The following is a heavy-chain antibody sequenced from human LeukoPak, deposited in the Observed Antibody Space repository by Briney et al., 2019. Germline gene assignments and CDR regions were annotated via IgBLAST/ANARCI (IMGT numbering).Heavy chain of an antibody. V-gene: IGHV3-23*01. D-gene: IGHD5-12*01. CDR3: AKEYSGYDFDY. CDR2: TSGSGVNS. J-gene: IGHJ4*02. CDR1: GFTLWSYD. Sequence: GGSLRLSCAASGFTLWSYDMSWVRQAPGKGLEWVAATSGSGVNSYYADSVRGRFTISRDNSQNMLYLQMDSLRAEDTALYYCAKEYSGYDFDYWGQGTLVTVSS.